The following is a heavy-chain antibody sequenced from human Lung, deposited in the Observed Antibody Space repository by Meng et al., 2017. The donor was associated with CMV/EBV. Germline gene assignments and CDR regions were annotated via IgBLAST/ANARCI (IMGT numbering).Heavy chain of an antibody. CDR1: FTFTDYY. CDR2: ISGSAPTI. CDR3: ARDVFDHDFWSGSIFDY. D-gene: IGHD3-3*01. J-gene: IGHJ4*02. V-gene: IGHV3-11*01. Sequence: FTFTDYYMSWIRQAPGKVLEWISYISGSAPTIYYADSVTGRFTISRDNAKQSLSLQMNNLRAEDTAVYYCARDVFDHDFWSGSIFDYWGQGILVTVSS.